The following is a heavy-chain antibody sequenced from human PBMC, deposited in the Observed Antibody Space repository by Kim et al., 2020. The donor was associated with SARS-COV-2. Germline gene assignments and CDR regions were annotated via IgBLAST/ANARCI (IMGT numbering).Heavy chain of an antibody. V-gene: IGHV3-48*02. D-gene: IGHD3-16*01. CDR2: ITKSSTTI. CDR1: GFTFSAYD. Sequence: GGSLRLSCATSGFTFSAYDMNWVRRAPGKGLEWFSFITKSSTTIYYANSVKGRFTISRDNAKNSLYLQMNSLRDEDSALYYCVRDRMGGAFDIWGQGTMV. CDR3: VRDRMGGAFDI. J-gene: IGHJ3*02.